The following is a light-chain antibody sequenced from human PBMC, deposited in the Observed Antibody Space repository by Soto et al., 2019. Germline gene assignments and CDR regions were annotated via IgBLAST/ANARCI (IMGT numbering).Light chain of an antibody. CDR1: QSVGGY. CDR2: DAY. CDR3: QQYRDWPIYT. V-gene: IGKV3-15*01. J-gene: IGKJ5*01. Sequence: EIVMTQSPATLSVSLGERATLSFSASQSVGGYLAWYQQRPGQVPRLLIYDAYTRAAGVPARFSGSGSGTEFSLTISSLRSQDFAVYYCQQYRDWPIYTFGQGTRVEIK.